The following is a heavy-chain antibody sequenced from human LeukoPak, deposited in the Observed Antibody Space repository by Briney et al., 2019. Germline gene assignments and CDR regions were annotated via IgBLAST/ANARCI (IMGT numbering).Heavy chain of an antibody. V-gene: IGHV3-23*01. CDR2: ISDSGGST. CDR1: GFTFSNYA. CDR3: ARGSSSSSTRVVDY. D-gene: IGHD6-13*01. Sequence: TGGSLRLSCATSGFTFSNYAMSWVRQAPGKGLEWVSTISDSGGSTYYADSVKGRFTISRDNAKNTLYLQMNSLRAEDTAMYYCARGSSSSSTRVVDYWGQGTLVTVSS. J-gene: IGHJ4*02.